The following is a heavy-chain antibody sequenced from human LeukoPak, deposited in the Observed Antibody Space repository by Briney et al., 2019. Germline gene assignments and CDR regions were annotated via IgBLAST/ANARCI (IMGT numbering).Heavy chain of an antibody. V-gene: IGHV4-61*02. D-gene: IGHD3-10*01. J-gene: IGHJ5*02. Sequence: SETLSLTCTVSGGSISSGSYYWNWIRQPAGKGLEWIGRIYRSGSSNYNPSLKSRVTVSVDTSKNQFSLELSSVTAADTAVYYGGRGGLNLVGGVIPRGAGGWFDPWGKGPLVTVSS. CDR3: GRGGLNLVGGVIPRGAGGWFDP. CDR1: GGSISSGSYY. CDR2: IYRSGSS.